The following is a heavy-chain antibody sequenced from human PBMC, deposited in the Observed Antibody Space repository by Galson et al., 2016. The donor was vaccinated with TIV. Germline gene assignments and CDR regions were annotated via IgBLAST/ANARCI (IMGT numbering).Heavy chain of an antibody. J-gene: IGHJ4*02. D-gene: IGHD3-16*01. CDR1: GYTFTRYH. CDR2: IDPGNGGT. Sequence: SVKVSCKASGYTFTRYHIHWVRQAAGQGLEWMGIIDPGNGGTTYAQEFQGRITQTRDTSTSTIYFELSSLTSEDTALYYCASPHFGSYDFDYWGQGTLVTVSS. CDR3: ASPHFGSYDFDY. V-gene: IGHV1-46*03.